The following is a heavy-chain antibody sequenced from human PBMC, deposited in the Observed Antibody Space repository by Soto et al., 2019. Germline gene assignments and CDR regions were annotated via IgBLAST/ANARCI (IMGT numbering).Heavy chain of an antibody. CDR3: ARQRYSPQGYYYYGMDV. D-gene: IGHD1-20*01. V-gene: IGHV5-10-1*01. J-gene: IGHJ6*02. CDR2: IDPSDSYT. CDR1: GYSFTSYW. Sequence: PGESLKISCKGSGYSFTSYWISWVRQMPGKGLEWMGRIDPSDSYTNYSPSFQGHVTISADKSISTAYLQWSSLKASDTAMYYCARQRYSPQGYYYYGMDVWGQGTTVTVSS.